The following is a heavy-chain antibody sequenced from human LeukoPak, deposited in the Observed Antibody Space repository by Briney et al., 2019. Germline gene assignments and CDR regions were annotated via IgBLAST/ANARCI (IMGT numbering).Heavy chain of an antibody. CDR1: GGSFSGYY. V-gene: IGHV4-34*01. CDR2: INHSGST. CDR3: ARFSIAARPHYYYYGMDV. D-gene: IGHD6-6*01. J-gene: IGHJ6*02. Sequence: KPSETLSLTCAVYGGSFSGYYWSWIRQPPGKGLEWIGEINHSGSTNYNPSLKSRLTISVDTSKNQFSLKLSSVTAADTAVYYCARFSIAARPHYYYYGMDVWGQGTTVTVSS.